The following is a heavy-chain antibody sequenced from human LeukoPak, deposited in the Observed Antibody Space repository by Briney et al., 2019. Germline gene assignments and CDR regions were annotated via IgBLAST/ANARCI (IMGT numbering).Heavy chain of an antibody. CDR2: IYTSGST. Sequence: PSETLSLTCTVSGGSISSYYWSWIRQPAGKGLEWIGHIYTSGSTNYNPSLKSRVTMSVDTSKNQFSLKLSSVTAADTAVYYCARDLLDSGSYLTVDHFDYWGQGTLVTVSS. CDR1: GGSISSYY. V-gene: IGHV4-4*07. CDR3: ARDLLDSGSYLTVDHFDY. J-gene: IGHJ4*02. D-gene: IGHD1-26*01.